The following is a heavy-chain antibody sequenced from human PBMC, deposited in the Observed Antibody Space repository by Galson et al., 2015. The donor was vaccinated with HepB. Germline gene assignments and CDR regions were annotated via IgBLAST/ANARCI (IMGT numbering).Heavy chain of an antibody. CDR3: AKDIVVVPAAMLAYYYYGMDV. CDR1: GFTFSSYA. Sequence: SLRLSCAASGFTFSSYAMSWVRQAPGKGLEWVSAISGSGGSTYYADSVKGRFTISRDNSKNTLYLQMNSLRAEDRAVYYCAKDIVVVPAAMLAYYYYGMDVWGQGTTVTVSS. D-gene: IGHD2-2*01. V-gene: IGHV3-23*01. J-gene: IGHJ6*02. CDR2: ISGSGGST.